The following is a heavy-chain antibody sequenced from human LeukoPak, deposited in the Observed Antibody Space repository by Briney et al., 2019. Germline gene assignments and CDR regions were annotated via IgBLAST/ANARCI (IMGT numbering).Heavy chain of an antibody. CDR2: ISSSSSYI. V-gene: IGHV3-21*01. CDR3: AREHFNSSSWYTDPNWFDP. D-gene: IGHD6-13*01. CDR1: GFTFSSYS. J-gene: IGHJ5*02. Sequence: GGSLRLSCAASGFTFSSYSMNWVRQAPGKGLEWVSSISSSSSYIYYADSLKGRFTISRDNAKNSLYLQMNSLRAEDTAVYYCAREHFNSSSWYTDPNWFDPWGQGTLVTVSS.